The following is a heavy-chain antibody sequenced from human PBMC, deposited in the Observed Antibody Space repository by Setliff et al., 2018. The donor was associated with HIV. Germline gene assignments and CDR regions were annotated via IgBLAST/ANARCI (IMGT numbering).Heavy chain of an antibody. D-gene: IGHD2-2*01. Sequence: GGSLRLSCAASGYTFNDYAMSWVRQAPGKGLEWVSTIAGNAINTYHADSVKGRFTISRDNSKNTLSLQMSSLRAEDTAVYYCTSWALLPTVDYWG. CDR1: GYTFNDYA. CDR2: IAGNAINT. CDR3: TSWALLPTVDY. V-gene: IGHV3-23*01. J-gene: IGHJ4*01.